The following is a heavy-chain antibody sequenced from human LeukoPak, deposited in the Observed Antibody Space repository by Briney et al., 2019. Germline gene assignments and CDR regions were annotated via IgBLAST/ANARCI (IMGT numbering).Heavy chain of an antibody. CDR2: IKDDGSHT. CDR3: ARGSGIITGIDE. CDR1: GFTFSSHW. V-gene: IGHV3-74*01. D-gene: IGHD6-25*01. J-gene: IGHJ4*02. Sequence: GGSPRLSCAASGFTFSSHWMHWVRQAPGKGLVWVSRIKDDGSHTNYADSVKGRFTISRDNAKNTLSLQMNSLRAEDTAVYYCARGSGIITGIDEWGQGTLVTVSS.